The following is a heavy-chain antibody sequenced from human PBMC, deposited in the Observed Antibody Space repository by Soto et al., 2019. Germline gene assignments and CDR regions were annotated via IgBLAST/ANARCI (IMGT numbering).Heavy chain of an antibody. V-gene: IGHV3-23*01. J-gene: IGHJ4*02. D-gene: IGHD2-2*01. CDR2: ISGSGGST. Sequence: EVQLLESGGGLVQPGGSLRLSCAASGFTFSSYAMSWVRQAPGKGLEWVSAISGSGGSTYYADSVKGRFTISRDNSKNTLYLQMHSLRAEDTAVYYCAKSFNRLVTAAMSDYWGQGTLVTVSS. CDR1: GFTFSSYA. CDR3: AKSFNRLVTAAMSDY.